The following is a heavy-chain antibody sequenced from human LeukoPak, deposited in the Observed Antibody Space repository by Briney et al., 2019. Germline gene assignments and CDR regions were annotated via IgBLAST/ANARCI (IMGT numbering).Heavy chain of an antibody. V-gene: IGHV1-69*05. D-gene: IGHD2-2*01. J-gene: IGHJ4*02. CDR2: IIPIFGTA. Sequence: SVKVSCKASGGTFSSYAISWVRQAPGQGLEWMGGIIPIFGTANYEQKFQGRVTITTDESTSTAYMELSSLRSEDTAVYYCARAAAMREYYFDYWGQGTLVTVSS. CDR3: ARAAAMREYYFDY. CDR1: GGTFSSYA.